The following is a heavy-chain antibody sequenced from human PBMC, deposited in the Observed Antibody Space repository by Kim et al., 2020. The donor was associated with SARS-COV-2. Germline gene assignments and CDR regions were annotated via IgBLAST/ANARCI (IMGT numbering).Heavy chain of an antibody. J-gene: IGHJ6*02. CDR3: AVVPAAINYYYYGMDV. V-gene: IGHV3-21*01. D-gene: IGHD2-2*02. Sequence: VKGRFTIPRDNAKNSLYLQMNSLRAEDTAVYYCAVVPAAINYYYYGMDVWGQGTTVTVSS.